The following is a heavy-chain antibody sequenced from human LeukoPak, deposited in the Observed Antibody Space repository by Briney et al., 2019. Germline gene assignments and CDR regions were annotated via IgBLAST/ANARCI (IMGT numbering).Heavy chain of an antibody. CDR2: INPTGENI. Sequence: ASVKISCKASPYRFTNFHIHWVRQAPGQGLEWMGGINPTGENIMYAKKFQGRVTMTRNTSISTAYMELSSLRSEDTAVYYCARGRWGSHSGYLYYYYYYMDVWGKGTTVTVSS. CDR3: ARGRWGSHSGYLYYYYYYMDV. CDR1: PYRFTNFH. V-gene: IGHV1-8*02. J-gene: IGHJ6*03. D-gene: IGHD5-12*01.